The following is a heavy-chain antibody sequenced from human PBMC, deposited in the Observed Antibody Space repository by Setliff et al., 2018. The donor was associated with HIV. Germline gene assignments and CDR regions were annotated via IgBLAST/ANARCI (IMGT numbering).Heavy chain of an antibody. J-gene: IGHJ4*02. CDR2: INYSGST. CDR1: GESISSKNYY. Sequence: SETLSLTCIVSGESISSKNYYWGWIRQPPGKGLEWIGSINYSGSTYYNPSLKSRVTISGDTSKNQFSLKMTSVTAADTAVFYCVRDRLTYYFDYWGQGSLVTVSS. V-gene: IGHV4-39*07. CDR3: VRDRLTYYFDY. D-gene: IGHD3-22*01.